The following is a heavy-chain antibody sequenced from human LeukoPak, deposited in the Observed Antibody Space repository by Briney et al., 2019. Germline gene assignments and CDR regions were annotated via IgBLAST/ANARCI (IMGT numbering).Heavy chain of an antibody. J-gene: IGHJ4*02. V-gene: IGHV3-21*01. D-gene: IGHD6-19*01. CDR2: ISSGARYV. CDR3: TTDVRDEYSSGWYPIGY. CDR1: GFTFSTYS. Sequence: GGSLRPSCAASGFTFSTYSMNWVRQAPGKGLEWVSSISSGARYVYYADSVKGRFTISRDNAKSSLYLQMNSLRAEDTAAYYCTTDVRDEYSSGWYPIGYWGQGTLVTVSS.